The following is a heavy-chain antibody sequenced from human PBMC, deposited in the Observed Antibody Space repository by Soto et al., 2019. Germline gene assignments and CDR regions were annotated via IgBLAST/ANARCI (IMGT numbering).Heavy chain of an antibody. J-gene: IGHJ4*02. Sequence: QMQLVESGGGVVQPGRSLRLSCVASGFPFREFGMHWVRQAPGKGLEWVALISYDGSDYADSAKGRFTISRDDSRDTLFLHMDNLRPDDTGVYYCARRWNYYLDFWGQGTLVAVSS. D-gene: IGHD1-1*01. CDR2: ISYDGSD. V-gene: IGHV3-33*02. CDR3: ARRWNYYLDF. CDR1: GFPFREFG.